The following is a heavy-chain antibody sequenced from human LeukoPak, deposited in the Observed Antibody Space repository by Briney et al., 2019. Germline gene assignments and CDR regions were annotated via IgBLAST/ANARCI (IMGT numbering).Heavy chain of an antibody. V-gene: IGHV3-48*01. CDR1: EFTFSSYS. Sequence: GGSLRLSCEASEFTFSSYSMNWVRQAPGKGLEWVSYISSSSSTIYYAESVKGRFTISRDNAKNSLYLQMNSLRVEDTAVYYCARSRGNSGSYPLDYWGQGTLVTVSS. J-gene: IGHJ4*02. CDR3: ARSRGNSGSYPLDY. D-gene: IGHD1-26*01. CDR2: ISSSSSTI.